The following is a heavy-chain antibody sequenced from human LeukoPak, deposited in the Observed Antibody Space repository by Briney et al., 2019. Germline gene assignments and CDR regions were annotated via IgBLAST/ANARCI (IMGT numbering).Heavy chain of an antibody. Sequence: PGGSLRLSCAASGFTFSHAWMSWVRQAPGKGLEWVGRIKSKTDGGTTDYAAPVEGRFTISRDDSKSTLCLQMNSLKMEDSAVYYCATDYLYVILTGSKYWGQGTLVTVSS. D-gene: IGHD3-9*01. V-gene: IGHV3-15*01. CDR1: GFTFSHAW. CDR3: ATDYLYVILTGSKY. J-gene: IGHJ4*02. CDR2: IKSKTDGGTT.